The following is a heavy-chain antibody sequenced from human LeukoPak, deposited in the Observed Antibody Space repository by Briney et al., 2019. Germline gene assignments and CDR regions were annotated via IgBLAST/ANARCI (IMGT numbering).Heavy chain of an antibody. CDR2: ISGSSSTI. Sequence: GGSLRLSCAASGFIFSNYNINWVRQAPGKGLEWVSYISGSSSTIYYPDSVKGRFTISRDNAKNSLYLQMHSLRAEDTAVYYCARAYYYDSSGYAFDIWGQGTMVTVSS. V-gene: IGHV3-48*01. CDR3: ARAYYYDSSGYAFDI. CDR1: GFIFSNYN. J-gene: IGHJ3*02. D-gene: IGHD3-22*01.